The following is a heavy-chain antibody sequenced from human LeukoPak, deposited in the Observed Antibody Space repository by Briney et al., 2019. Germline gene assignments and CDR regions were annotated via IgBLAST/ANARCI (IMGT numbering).Heavy chain of an antibody. CDR2: INTNTGNP. CDR3: ARARSGWPHDAFDI. D-gene: IGHD6-19*01. V-gene: IGHV7-4-1*02. Sequence: ASVKVSCKASGYTFTTYAMNWVRQAPGQGLEWMGWINTNTGNPAYAQGFTGRFVFSLDTSVSTAYLQISSLKAEDTAVYYCARARSGWPHDAFDIWGQGTMVTVSS. CDR1: GYTFTTYA. J-gene: IGHJ3*02.